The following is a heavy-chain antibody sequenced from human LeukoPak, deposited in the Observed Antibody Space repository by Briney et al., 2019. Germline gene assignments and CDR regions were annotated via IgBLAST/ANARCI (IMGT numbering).Heavy chain of an antibody. D-gene: IGHD6-6*01. CDR2: ISWDGGST. J-gene: IGHJ4*02. CDR1: GFTFDDYA. CDR3: AASLSSSSCIDY. V-gene: IGHV3-43D*03. Sequence: GGSLRLSCAASGFTFDDYAMHWVRQAPGKGLEWVSLISWDGGSTYYADSVKGRFTISRDNSKNSLYLQMNSLRAEDTALYYCAASLSSSSCIDYWGQGTLGTGSS.